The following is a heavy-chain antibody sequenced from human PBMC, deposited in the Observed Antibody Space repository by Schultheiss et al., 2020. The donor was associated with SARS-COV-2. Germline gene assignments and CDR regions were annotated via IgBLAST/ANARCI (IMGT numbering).Heavy chain of an antibody. J-gene: IGHJ5*02. Sequence: ASVKVSFKASGYTFTSYGISWVRQAPGQGLEWMGWISAYNGNTNYAQKLQGRVTMTTDTSTSTAYMELRSLRSDDTAVYYCARDLESDGDYDGWFDPWGQGTLVTVSS. D-gene: IGHD4-17*01. CDR3: ARDLESDGDYDGWFDP. V-gene: IGHV1-18*04. CDR2: ISAYNGNT. CDR1: GYTFTSYG.